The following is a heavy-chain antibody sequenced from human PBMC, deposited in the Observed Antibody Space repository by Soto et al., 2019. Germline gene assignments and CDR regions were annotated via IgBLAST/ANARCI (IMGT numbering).Heavy chain of an antibody. V-gene: IGHV3-30*03. CDR2: SSYDGRET. CDR3: ARDSGWPILNFDN. J-gene: IGHJ4*02. D-gene: IGHD3-10*01. Sequence: GGSLRLSCAASDFDFSSYGIHWVRQAPGKGLEWVAASSYDGRETFYADSAKGRFTVSKEMSKNTAFLQMSALRHEDTAVYFCARDSGWPILNFDNWGQGTPVTVSS. CDR1: DFDFSSYG.